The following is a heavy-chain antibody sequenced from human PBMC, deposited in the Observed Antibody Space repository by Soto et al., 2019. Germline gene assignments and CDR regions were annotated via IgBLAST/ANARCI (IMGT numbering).Heavy chain of an antibody. CDR2: IYYSGST. CDR1: GGSISSGNYY. CDR3: AREAGNHYYGMDV. V-gene: IGHV4-30-4*01. Sequence: SETLSLTCTVSGGSISSGNYYWSWIRQPPGKGLEWIGYIYYSGSTYYNPSLKSRVTISVDTSKNQFSLKLSSVTAADTAVYYCAREAGNHYYGMDVWGQGTTVTVSS. J-gene: IGHJ6*02.